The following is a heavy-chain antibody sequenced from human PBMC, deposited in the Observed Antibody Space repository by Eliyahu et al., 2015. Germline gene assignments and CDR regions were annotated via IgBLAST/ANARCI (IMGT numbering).Heavy chain of an antibody. CDR1: GISFSKYW. CDR2: IKQDGSEK. D-gene: IGHD4-17*01. V-gene: IGHV3-7*01. Sequence: LVQPGGSLRLSCAVSGISFSKYWMTWVRQAPGKGLEWVANIKQDGSEKQYVDSVKGRFTISRDNAKNSFYLQMNXLRAEDTAVYYCARQAFGDYAALDYWGQGTLVTVSS. J-gene: IGHJ4*02. CDR3: ARQAFGDYAALDY.